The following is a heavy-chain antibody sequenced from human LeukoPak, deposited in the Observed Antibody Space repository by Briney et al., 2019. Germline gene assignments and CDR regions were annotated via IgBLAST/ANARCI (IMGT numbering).Heavy chain of an antibody. J-gene: IGHJ3*02. CDR2: RYPGDSET. V-gene: IGHV5-51*01. D-gene: IGHD5-24*01. CDR3: VRSPRDGYHDAFDI. Sequence: EPLKIPCKGSGYSFTTCWISWVGQMPAKGLEWVGSRYPGDSETRYSPSFQGQVTISADKSITPAYLQWSSLKASDTAMYYCVRSPRDGYHDAFDIWGQGTMVIVSS. CDR1: GYSFTTCW.